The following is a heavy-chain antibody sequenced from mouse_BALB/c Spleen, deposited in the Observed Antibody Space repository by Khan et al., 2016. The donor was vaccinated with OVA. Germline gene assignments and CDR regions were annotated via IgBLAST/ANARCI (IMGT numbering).Heavy chain of an antibody. Sequence: QVQLQQSGAELVRPGTSVKVSCKASGYAFNNYMIEWVKQRPGQGLEWIGVINPGSGDTKYNEKIKGKATLTADKSSNTAYMQLSSLTSDDSAVYFCARGGDASLAYWGQGTLVTVSA. CDR3: ARGGDASLAY. J-gene: IGHJ3*01. V-gene: IGHV1-54*01. CDR2: INPGSGDT. D-gene: IGHD6-1*01. CDR1: GYAFNNYM.